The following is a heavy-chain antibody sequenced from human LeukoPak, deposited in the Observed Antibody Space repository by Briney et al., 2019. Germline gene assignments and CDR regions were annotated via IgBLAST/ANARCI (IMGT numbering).Heavy chain of an antibody. CDR1: GFTFSSYG. CDR3: AKDLQGDLWYFDY. D-gene: IGHD3/OR15-3a*01. J-gene: IGHJ4*02. Sequence: PGGSLRLSCAASGFTFSSYGMRWVRQAPGKGLEWVAVISYDGSNKYYADSVKGRFTVSRDNSKNTLYLQMNSLRAEDTAVYYCAKDLQGDLWYFDYWGQGALVTVSS. V-gene: IGHV3-30*18. CDR2: ISYDGSNK.